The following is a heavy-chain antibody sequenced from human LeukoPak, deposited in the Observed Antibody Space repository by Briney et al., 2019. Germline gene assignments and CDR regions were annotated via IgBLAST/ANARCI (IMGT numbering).Heavy chain of an antibody. Sequence: ASVKVSCKASGYTFTSYGISWVRQAPGQGLEWMGWISAYNGNTNYAQKLQGRVTITADKSTSTAYMELSSLRSEDTAVYYCARGRVSSSTWYSTYYYYFYMDVWGKGTTATVSS. CDR2: ISAYNGNT. V-gene: IGHV1-18*01. D-gene: IGHD6-13*01. CDR3: ARGRVSSSTWYSTYYYYFYMDV. CDR1: GYTFTSYG. J-gene: IGHJ6*03.